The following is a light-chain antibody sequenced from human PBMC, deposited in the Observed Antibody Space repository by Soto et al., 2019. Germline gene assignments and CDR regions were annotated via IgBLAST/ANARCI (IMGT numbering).Light chain of an antibody. Sequence: EIVMTQSPATLSVSPGERATLSCRASQSVSRNLAWYQQKPGQAPRLLIYGASTRATGIPARFSGSGSGTECTLTISSLQSEDFAVYYCQQYNNWPPWTFGEGTKVEI. J-gene: IGKJ1*01. CDR3: QQYNNWPPWT. CDR2: GAS. CDR1: QSVSRN. V-gene: IGKV3-15*01.